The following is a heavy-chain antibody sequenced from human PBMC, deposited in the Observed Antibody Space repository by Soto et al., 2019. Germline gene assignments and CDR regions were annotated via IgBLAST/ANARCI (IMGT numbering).Heavy chain of an antibody. Sequence: QVQLVQSGAEVRKPGSSVKVSCKASGVTFSSYTISWVRQAPGQGLEWMGRIIPVLGVANYAPKFQGRLTITEDEPTSTVYRLWGSGSAEDTAMYNGSGLTNEYSDVSDFGGQGTFIPVSS. D-gene: IGHD3-3*01. J-gene: IGHJ3*01. CDR2: IIPVLGVA. V-gene: IGHV1-69*02. CDR1: GVTFSSYT. CDR3: SGLTNEYSDVSDF.